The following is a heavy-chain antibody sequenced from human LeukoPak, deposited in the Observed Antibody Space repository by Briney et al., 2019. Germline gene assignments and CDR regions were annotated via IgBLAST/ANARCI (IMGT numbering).Heavy chain of an antibody. D-gene: IGHD3-10*01. CDR2: ISAYNGNT. CDR1: GYTFTSYG. J-gene: IGHJ4*02. Sequence: ASVKVSCKASGYTFTSYGISWVRQAPGQGLEWMGWISAYNGNTNYAQKLQGRVTMTTDTSTSTAYMELRSLRSDDTAVYYCARHGTRGSGSYYGGPIDYWGQGTLVTVSS. CDR3: ARHGTRGSGSYYGGPIDY. V-gene: IGHV1-18*01.